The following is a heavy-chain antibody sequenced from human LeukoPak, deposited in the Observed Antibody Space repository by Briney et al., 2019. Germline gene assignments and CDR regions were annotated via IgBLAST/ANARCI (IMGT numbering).Heavy chain of an antibody. D-gene: IGHD2-2*01. CDR1: GGSFSGYY. J-gene: IGHJ5*02. CDR3: ARVVPAINWFDP. CDR2: INHSGST. Sequence: SETLSLTCAVYGGSFSGYYWGWIRQPPGKGLEWIGEINHSGSTNYNPSLKSRVTISVDTSKNQFSLKLSSVTAADTAVYYCARVVPAINWFDPWGQGTLVTVSS. V-gene: IGHV4-34*01.